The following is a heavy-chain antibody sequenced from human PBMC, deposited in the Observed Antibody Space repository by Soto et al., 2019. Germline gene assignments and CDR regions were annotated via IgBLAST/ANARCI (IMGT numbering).Heavy chain of an antibody. CDR1: GYTFTGYY. V-gene: IGHV1-2*02. D-gene: IGHD6-19*01. CDR3: ARDSSGWGGAFDI. Sequence: GASVKVSCKASGYTFTGYYMHEVRQAPGQGLEWIGWINPNSGGTNNAQKFHGRVTMTKDTSISTTYMELGRLRADDTAGYYWARDSSGWGGAFDIWGQGTMVTVSS. J-gene: IGHJ3*02. CDR2: INPNSGGT.